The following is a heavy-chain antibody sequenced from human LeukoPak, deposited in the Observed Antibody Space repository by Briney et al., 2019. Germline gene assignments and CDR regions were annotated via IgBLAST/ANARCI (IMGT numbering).Heavy chain of an antibody. CDR1: GGSISSGGYY. CDR2: IYYSGST. J-gene: IGHJ6*02. D-gene: IGHD2-15*01. CDR3: ARRNVLTYYGMDV. Sequence: SQTLSLTCTVSGGSISSGGYYWSWIRQPPGKGLEWIGYIYYSGSTNYNPSLKSRVTISVDTSKNQFSRKLSSVTAADTAVYYCARRNVLTYYGMDVWGQGTTVTVSS. V-gene: IGHV4-61*08.